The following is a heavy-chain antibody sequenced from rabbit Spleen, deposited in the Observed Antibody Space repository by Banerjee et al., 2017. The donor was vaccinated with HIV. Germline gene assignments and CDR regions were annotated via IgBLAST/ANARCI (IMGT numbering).Heavy chain of an antibody. CDR2: IYAGSSGTT. D-gene: IGHD8-1*01. CDR1: GFSFNSGYD. Sequence: QSLEESGGGLVKPGGTLTLTCKASGFSFNSGYDMCWVRQAPGKGLEWIGCIYAGSSGTTYSATWAKGRFTISKASSTTVTLQMTSLTAADTATYFCARDTGTSFSTYGMDLWGPGTLVTVS. CDR3: ARDTGTSFSTYGMDL. V-gene: IGHV1S40*01. J-gene: IGHJ6*01.